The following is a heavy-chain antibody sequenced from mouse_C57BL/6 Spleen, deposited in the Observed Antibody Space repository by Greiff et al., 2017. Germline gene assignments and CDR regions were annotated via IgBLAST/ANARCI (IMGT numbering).Heavy chain of an antibody. CDR3: ASNRGYCGSSYDYYAMDY. J-gene: IGHJ4*01. CDR2: IYPGDGDT. CDR1: GYAFSSSW. V-gene: IGHV1-82*01. D-gene: IGHD1-1*01. Sequence: VQLQQSGPELVKPGASVKISCKASGYAFSSSWMNWVKQRPGKGLEWIGRIYPGDGDTNYNGKFKGKATLTADKSSSTAYMQLSSLTSEDSAVYYCASNRGYCGSSYDYYAMDYWGQGTSVTVSS.